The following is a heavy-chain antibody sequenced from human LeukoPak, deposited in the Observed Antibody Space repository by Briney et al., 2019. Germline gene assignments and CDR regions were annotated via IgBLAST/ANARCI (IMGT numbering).Heavy chain of an antibody. V-gene: IGHV1-46*01. D-gene: IGHD6-13*01. J-gene: IGHJ6*02. CDR1: GGTFSSYA. CDR2: INPSGGST. CDR3: ASMGHSSSWYPEYYYGMDV. Sequence: ASVKVSCKASGGTFSSYAISWVRQAPGQGLEWMGIINPSGGSTSYAQKFQGRVTMTRDTSTSTVYMELSSLRSEDTAVYYCASMGHSSSWYPEYYYGMDVWGQGTTVTVSS.